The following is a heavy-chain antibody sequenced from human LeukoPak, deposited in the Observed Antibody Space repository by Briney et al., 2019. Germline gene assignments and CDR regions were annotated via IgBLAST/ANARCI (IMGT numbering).Heavy chain of an antibody. J-gene: IGHJ3*02. D-gene: IGHD5-12*01. CDR2: ISSSSSYI. Sequence: GGSLRLSCAASGFTFSSYSMNWVRQAPGKGLEWVSSISSSSSYIYYADSVKCRFTISRDNAKNSLYLQMNGLRAEDTAVYYCARGGLVVATWDAFDIWGQGTMVTVSS. CDR1: GFTFSSYS. CDR3: ARGGLVVATWDAFDI. V-gene: IGHV3-21*01.